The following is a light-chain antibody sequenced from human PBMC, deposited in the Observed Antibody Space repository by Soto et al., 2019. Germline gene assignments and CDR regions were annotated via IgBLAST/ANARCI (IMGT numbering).Light chain of an antibody. CDR2: GAS. V-gene: IGKV3-20*01. CDR1: QSVSSTY. Sequence: IVLTQSPGTLSLSPGERATLSCRASQSVSSTYLAWYQQKPGQAPRLLIYGASSRATGIPDRFSGSGSGTDFTLTISRLEPEDFAVYYCQQYGRAPRTFGQGTNADIK. CDR3: QQYGRAPRT. J-gene: IGKJ1*01.